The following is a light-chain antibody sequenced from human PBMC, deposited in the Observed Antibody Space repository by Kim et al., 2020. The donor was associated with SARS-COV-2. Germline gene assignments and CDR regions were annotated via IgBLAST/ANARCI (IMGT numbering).Light chain of an antibody. Sequence: VPISSPRTSSDFGCYPHVSCYQQPPGHAPTLIFSEVRKRPSGVPDRFSGSKSANTASLTVSGLQAEDEADYYCSSYAGSNTLVFGGGTQLTVL. CDR2: EVR. J-gene: IGLJ2*01. CDR1: SSDFGCYPH. V-gene: IGLV2-8*01. CDR3: SSYAGSNTLV.